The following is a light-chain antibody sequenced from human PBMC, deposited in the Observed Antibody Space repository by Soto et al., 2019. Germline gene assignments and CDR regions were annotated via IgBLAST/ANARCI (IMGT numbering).Light chain of an antibody. J-gene: IGKJ2*01. CDR2: AAS. Sequence: DIQMTQSPSSLPASVGDRVTITCRASQNILDYLNWYQQKPGKAPKLLIYAASNLQSEVPSRFSGSGSGTDFTLTIGSLQPEDFATYYCQQSYSTPPTFGQGTKVEI. CDR1: QNILDY. V-gene: IGKV1-39*01. CDR3: QQSYSTPPT.